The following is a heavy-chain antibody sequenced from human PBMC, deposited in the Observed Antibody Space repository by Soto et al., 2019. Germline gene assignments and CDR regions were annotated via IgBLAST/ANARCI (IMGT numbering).Heavy chain of an antibody. CDR3: AKISCSSTNCYVVSGAGSYFDS. Sequence: EVQLLESGGGLVQPGGSLRPSWEAFGFSFSPRSMSGVRQVPGKGLCGVSAMIGSRGYPNYADAVKGRFTISRDNSNNTPYLQMNSLRAEDTAVYYCAKISCSSTNCYVVSGAGSYFDSWGQGTLVIVSS. V-gene: IGHV3-23*01. D-gene: IGHD2-2*01. CDR2: MIGSRGYP. CDR1: GFSFSPRS. J-gene: IGHJ4*02.